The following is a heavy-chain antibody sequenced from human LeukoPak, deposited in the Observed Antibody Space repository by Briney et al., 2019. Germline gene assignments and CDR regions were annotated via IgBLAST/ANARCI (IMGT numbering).Heavy chain of an antibody. CDR2: IRYDGSNK. CDR3: AKGPSRSGSYYRDVHY. V-gene: IGHV3-30*02. J-gene: IGHJ4*02. D-gene: IGHD3-10*01. CDR1: GFTFSSYV. Sequence: GGSLRLSCAASGFTFSSYVMHWVRQAPGKGLEWVAFIRYDGSNKYYADSVKGRFTISRENSKNPLYLQMHSRRAEDMAVYYCAKGPSRSGSYYRDVHYWGQGNLVTVSS.